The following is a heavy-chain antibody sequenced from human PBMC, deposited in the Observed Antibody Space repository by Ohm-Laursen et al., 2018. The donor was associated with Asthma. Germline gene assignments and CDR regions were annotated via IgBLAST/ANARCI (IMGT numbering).Heavy chain of an antibody. CDR1: GFTFSNFA. D-gene: IGHD2-21*02. Sequence: RSLRLSCAASGFTFSNFAMHWVRQAPGKGLEWVSIITSDGSWTSYADSVKGRFTISRDNSKNTLYMQMNSLRAEDTAVYYCARRDFSGGDPSAAFDIWGRGTMVTVSS. CDR2: ITSDGSWT. CDR3: ARRDFSGGDPSAAFDI. J-gene: IGHJ3*02. V-gene: IGHV3-30-3*01.